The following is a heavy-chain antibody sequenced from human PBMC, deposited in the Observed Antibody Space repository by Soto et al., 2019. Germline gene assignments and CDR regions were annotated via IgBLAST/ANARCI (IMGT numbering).Heavy chain of an antibody. V-gene: IGHV3-48*03. CDR1: GFTFSSYE. CDR2: ISSSGSTI. D-gene: IGHD6-25*01. Sequence: EVQLVESGGGLVQPGGSLRLSCAASGFTFSSYEMNWVRQAPGKGLEWVSYISSSGSTIYYADSVKGRFTISRDNAKNSLYLQMNSLRAEDTAVYYCARDDGYIYAFDYWGQGTLVTVSS. J-gene: IGHJ4*02. CDR3: ARDDGYIYAFDY.